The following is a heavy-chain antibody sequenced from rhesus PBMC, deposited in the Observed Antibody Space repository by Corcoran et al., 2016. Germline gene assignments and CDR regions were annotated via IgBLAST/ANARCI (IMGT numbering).Heavy chain of an antibody. V-gene: IGHV4-147*01. D-gene: IGHD2-21*01. J-gene: IGHJ3*01. CDR1: GYSISSNY. CDR2: IYGSSGGP. Sequence: QVQLQESGPGLVKPSETLSLTCAVSGYSISSNYWSWIRQPPGKGLEWIGYIYGSSGGPHYNPSLKSRVPISTATSKTQFALKLSAVTAAATAVYYCARDCTGSGCYGAFDFWGQGLRVTVSS. CDR3: ARDCTGSGCYGAFDF.